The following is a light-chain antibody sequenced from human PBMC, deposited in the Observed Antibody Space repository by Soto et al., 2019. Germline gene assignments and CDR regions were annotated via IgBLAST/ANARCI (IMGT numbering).Light chain of an antibody. Sequence: QSVLTQPPSASGSPGQSVTISCTGAGTDVGQYNYVSWYQQHPGKAPKLLIHHVSRRPSGVPARFSGSKSGNTASLTVSGLQTEDEADYYCNSYTIISAPFVFGAGTKVTVL. CDR3: NSYTIISAPFV. CDR2: HVS. J-gene: IGLJ1*01. CDR1: GTDVGQYNY. V-gene: IGLV2-8*01.